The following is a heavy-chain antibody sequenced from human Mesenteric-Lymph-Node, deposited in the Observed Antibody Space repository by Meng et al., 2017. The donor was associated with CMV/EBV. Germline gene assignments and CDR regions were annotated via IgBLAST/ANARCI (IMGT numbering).Heavy chain of an antibody. CDR3: ARVHPITMVRGVIIPYFDS. CDR2: IHYTGST. J-gene: IGHJ4*02. D-gene: IGHD3-10*01. V-gene: IGHV4-31*02. CDR1: ISNGYYY. Sequence: ISNGYYYWSWIGQRAAKGLEWIGYIHYTGSTYYNPSLKSRIVISIDASKNQFSLKLSSVTAADTAVYYCARVHPITMVRGVIIPYFDSWGQGTLVTVSS.